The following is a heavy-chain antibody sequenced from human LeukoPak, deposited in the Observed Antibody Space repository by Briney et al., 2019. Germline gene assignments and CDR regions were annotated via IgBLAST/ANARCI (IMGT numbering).Heavy chain of an antibody. V-gene: IGHV3-30*03. Sequence: PGGSLRLSCAASGFTFSSYGMHWVRQAPGKGLEWVAVISYDGSNKYYADSVKGRFTISRDNSKNTLYLQMNSLRAEDTAVYYCAREITVTTGWFDPWGQGTLVTVSS. CDR3: AREITVTTGWFDP. CDR1: GFTFSSYG. D-gene: IGHD4-17*01. J-gene: IGHJ5*02. CDR2: ISYDGSNK.